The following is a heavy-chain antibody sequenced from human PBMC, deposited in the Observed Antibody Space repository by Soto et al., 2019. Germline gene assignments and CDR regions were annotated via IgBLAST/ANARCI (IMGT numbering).Heavy chain of an antibody. CDR1: GHPLTTNKEG. D-gene: IGHD5-18*01. CDR2: IFWNDDE. Sequence: VSALTRGNKNPARTLTGTISGHPLTTNKEGVGWIRQPPGKALEWLALIFWNDDERYSQSLNSRLTITKDTSKNQVVLTMTNMDPVDTATYYRVHTGYGYDPFGYWGRGTLVTVSS. CDR3: VHTGYGYDPFGY. J-gene: IGHJ4*02. V-gene: IGHV2-5*01.